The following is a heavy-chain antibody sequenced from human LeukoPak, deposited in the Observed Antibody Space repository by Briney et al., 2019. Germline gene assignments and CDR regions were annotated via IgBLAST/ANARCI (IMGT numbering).Heavy chain of an antibody. V-gene: IGHV3-30-3*01. D-gene: IGHD3-10*01. J-gene: IGHJ4*02. CDR1: GFDFHSYV. CDR2: ISYDININ. Sequence: GGSLRLSCAASGFDFHSYVIHWVRQAPGKGLEWVAVISYDININYSASGRFTISRDSSSKTVYLQMNSLRTEDTAVYYCVREGYYESGSLPTFYFDFWGPGTLVTVSS. CDR3: VREGYYESGSLPTFYFDF.